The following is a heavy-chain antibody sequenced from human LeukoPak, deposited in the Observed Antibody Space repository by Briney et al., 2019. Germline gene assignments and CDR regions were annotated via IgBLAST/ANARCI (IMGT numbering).Heavy chain of an antibody. CDR1: GGSISSYY. CDR2: IYYSGST. CDR3: ARGKRGYSGYDKLRRSHLPPYGMDV. D-gene: IGHD5-12*01. V-gene: IGHV4-59*08. J-gene: IGHJ6*02. Sequence: PSETLSLTCTVSGGSISSYYWSWIRQPPGKGLEWIGYIYYSGSTNYNPSLKSRVTISVDTSKNQFSLKLSSVTAADTAVYYCARGKRGYSGYDKLRRSHLPPYGMDVWGQGTTVTVSS.